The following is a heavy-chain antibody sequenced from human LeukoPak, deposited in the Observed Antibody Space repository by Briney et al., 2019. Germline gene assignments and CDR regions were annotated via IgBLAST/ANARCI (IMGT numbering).Heavy chain of an antibody. V-gene: IGHV1-2*02. J-gene: IGHJ4*02. CDR3: ARELLWFGELSVDY. D-gene: IGHD3-10*01. CDR2: INPNSGGT. CDR1: GYTFTGYF. Sequence: GASVKVSCKASGYTFTGYFIHWVRQAPGQGLEWMGWINPNSGGTNYAQKFQGRVTMTRDTSISTAYMELSRLRSDDTAVYYCARELLWFGELSVDYWGQGTLVTVSS.